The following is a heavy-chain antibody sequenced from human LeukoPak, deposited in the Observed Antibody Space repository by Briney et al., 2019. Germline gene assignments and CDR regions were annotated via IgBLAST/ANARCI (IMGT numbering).Heavy chain of an antibody. CDR1: GGSISSYY. V-gene: IGHV4-59*01. CDR2: IYYSGST. CDR3: ARVDAWLGELLSWYFDL. Sequence: SETLSLTCTVSGGSISSYYWSWIRQPPGKGLEWIGYIYYSGSTNYNPSLKSRVTISVDTSKNQFSLKLSSVTAADTAVYYCARVDAWLGELLSWYFDLWGRGTLVTVSS. J-gene: IGHJ2*01. D-gene: IGHD3-10*01.